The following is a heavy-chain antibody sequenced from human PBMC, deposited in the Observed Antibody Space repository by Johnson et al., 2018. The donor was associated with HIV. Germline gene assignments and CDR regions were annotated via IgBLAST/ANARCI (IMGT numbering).Heavy chain of an antibody. CDR1: GFTFSSYW. D-gene: IGHD3-22*01. CDR2: ISGSGGST. Sequence: VQLVESGGGVVQPGGSLRLSCAASGFTFSSYWMSWVRQSPGKGLEWVSAISGSGGSTYYADSVEGRFTISRDNSKNTLYLHMNSLSAEATAVDYCARAVRDYYDSSGYYYSVAFDIWGQGTMVTVSS. CDR3: ARAVRDYYDSSGYYYSVAFDI. V-gene: IGHV3-23*04. J-gene: IGHJ3*02.